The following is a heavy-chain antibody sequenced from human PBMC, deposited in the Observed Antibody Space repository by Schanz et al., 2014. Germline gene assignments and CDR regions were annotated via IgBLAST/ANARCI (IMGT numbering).Heavy chain of an antibody. CDR2: IVPIAGIT. CDR1: GYTFTNFY. D-gene: IGHD6-13*01. V-gene: IGHV1-46*01. J-gene: IGHJ4*02. Sequence: QVQLVQSGTEVKKPGASVKVSCKASGYTFTNFYIHWVRQAPGQGLEWMGRIVPIAGITNYAQRFQGRVTITADKSSDTAYMDVSSLRSEDTAVYYCASSGAGYSSSWDFDYWGQGTLVTVSS. CDR3: ASSGAGYSSSWDFDY.